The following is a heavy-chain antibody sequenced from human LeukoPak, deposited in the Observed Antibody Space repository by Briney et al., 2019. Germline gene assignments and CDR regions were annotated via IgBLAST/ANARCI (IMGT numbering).Heavy chain of an antibody. V-gene: IGHV4-59*08. J-gene: IGHJ4*02. Sequence: SETLSLTCTVSGGSISSYYWSWIRQPPGKGLEWIGYIYYSGSTNYNPSLKSRVTISVDTSKNQFSLKLSSVTAADTAVYYCARSPPYGPFDYWGQGTLVTVSS. CDR3: ARSPPYGPFDY. CDR2: IYYSGST. D-gene: IGHD2-21*01. CDR1: GGSISSYY.